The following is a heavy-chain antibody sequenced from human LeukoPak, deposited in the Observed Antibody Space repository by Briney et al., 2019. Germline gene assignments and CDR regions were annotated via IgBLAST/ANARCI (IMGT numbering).Heavy chain of an antibody. CDR3: ARGVDGTTPPYYFDY. J-gene: IGHJ4*02. CDR1: GGSFSGYY. CDR2: INHSGST. V-gene: IGHV4-34*01. Sequence: SETLSLTCAVYGGSFSGYYWSWIRQPPGKGLEWIGEINHSGSTNYNPSLKSRVTISVDTSKNQFSLKLSSVTAADTAVYYRARGVDGTTPPYYFDYWGQGTLVTVSS. D-gene: IGHD5-24*01.